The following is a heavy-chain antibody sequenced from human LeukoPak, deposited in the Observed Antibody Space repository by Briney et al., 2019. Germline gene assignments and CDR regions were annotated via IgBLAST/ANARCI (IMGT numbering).Heavy chain of an antibody. CDR2: IIPILGIA. Sequence: APVKVSCKASGGTFSSYAISWVRQAPGQGLEWMGRIIPILGIANYAQKFQGRVTITADKSTSTAYMELSSLRSEDTAVYYCARDVYCSGGSCYYWGQGTLVTVSS. CDR1: GGTFSSYA. J-gene: IGHJ4*02. D-gene: IGHD2-15*01. CDR3: ARDVYCSGGSCYY. V-gene: IGHV1-69*04.